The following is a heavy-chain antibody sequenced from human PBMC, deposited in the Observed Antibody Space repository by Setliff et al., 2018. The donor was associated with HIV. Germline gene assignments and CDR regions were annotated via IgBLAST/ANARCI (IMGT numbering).Heavy chain of an antibody. CDR2: IRQDESEK. V-gene: IGHV3-7*01. CDR3: AREESTEDYGSGSYGPTFPPPLIY. Sequence: MNWVRQAPGKGLEWVANIRQDESEKYYVDSVRGRFTISRDNAKSSLYLQMNSLRAEDTAVYYCAREESTEDYGSGSYGPTFPPPLIYWGQGTLVTVSS. J-gene: IGHJ4*02. D-gene: IGHD3-10*01.